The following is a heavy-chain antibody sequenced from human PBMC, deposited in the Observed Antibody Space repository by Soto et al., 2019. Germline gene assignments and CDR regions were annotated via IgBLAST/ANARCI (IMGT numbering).Heavy chain of an antibody. Sequence: QITLKESGPTLVKPTQTLTLTCTFSGFSLRTTGVGVGWTRQPPGKALEWLALIYWDDDKRYSPSLQSRLTITKDTSKNQVVLTMTNMDPVDTATYYCAHSLQSHDSGAYCIAFDYWGQGILVTASS. CDR2: IYWDDDK. CDR3: AHSLQSHDSGAYCIAFDY. D-gene: IGHD3-22*01. V-gene: IGHV2-5*02. CDR1: GFSLRTTGVG. J-gene: IGHJ4*02.